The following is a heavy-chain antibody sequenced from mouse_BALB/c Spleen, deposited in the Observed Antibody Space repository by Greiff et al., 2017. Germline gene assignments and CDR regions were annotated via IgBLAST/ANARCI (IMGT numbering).Heavy chain of an antibody. D-gene: IGHD1-1*01. J-gene: IGHJ4*01. Sequence: VKLMESGPGLVAPSQSLSITCTVSGFSLTSYGVHWVRQPPGKGLEWLGVIWAGGSTNYNSALMSRLSISKDNSKSQVFLKMNSLQTDDTAMYYCAREGELPYYYAMDYWGQGTSVTVSS. CDR3: AREGELPYYYAMDY. CDR1: GFSLTSYG. V-gene: IGHV2-9*02. CDR2: IWAGGST.